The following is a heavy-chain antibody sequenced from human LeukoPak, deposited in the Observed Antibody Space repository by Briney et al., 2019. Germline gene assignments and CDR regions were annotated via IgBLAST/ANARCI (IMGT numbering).Heavy chain of an antibody. J-gene: IGHJ5*02. V-gene: IGHV4-34*01. D-gene: IGHD3-10*01. Sequence: PSETLSLTCAVYGGSFSGYYWSWIRQPPGKGLEWIGEINHSGSTNYNPSLKSRVTISVDTSKNQFSMKLSSVTAADTAVYYCARQKWITMVRGVINWFDPWGQGTLVTVSS. CDR3: ARQKWITMVRGVINWFDP. CDR2: INHSGST. CDR1: GGSFSGYY.